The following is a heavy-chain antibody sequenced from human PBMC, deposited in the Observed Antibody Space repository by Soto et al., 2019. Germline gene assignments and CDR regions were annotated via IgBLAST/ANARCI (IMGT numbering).Heavy chain of an antibody. CDR3: VRGDKGGFDL. J-gene: IGHJ3*01. CDR2: IHSDGSTT. D-gene: IGHD2-21*02. Sequence: EVPLVESEGGLVQRGGSLRLSCAASGFTFNYYWMHWVHQAPGQGLVWVSHIHSDGSTTTYADSVKGRFTISRDNAKNTLYLQMNSLRAEDTAVYYCVRGDKGGFDLWGQGTTVTVSS. V-gene: IGHV3-74*01. CDR1: GFTFNYYW.